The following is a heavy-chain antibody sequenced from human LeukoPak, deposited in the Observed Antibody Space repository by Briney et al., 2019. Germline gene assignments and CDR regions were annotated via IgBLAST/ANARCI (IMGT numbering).Heavy chain of an antibody. J-gene: IGHJ4*02. V-gene: IGHV4-34*01. CDR3: ARTTIFGVVIKFGY. CDR2: INHSGST. D-gene: IGHD3-3*01. CDR1: GGSFSGYY. Sequence: SETLSLTCAVYGGSFSGYYWSWIRQPPGKGLEWIGEINHSGSTNYNPSLKSRVTISVDTSKNQFSLKLSSVTAADTAVYYCARTTIFGVVIKFGYWGQGTLVTVSS.